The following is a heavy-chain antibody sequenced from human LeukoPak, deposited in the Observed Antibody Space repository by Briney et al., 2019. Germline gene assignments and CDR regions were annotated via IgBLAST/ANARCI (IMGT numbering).Heavy chain of an antibody. CDR2: IRNKANSYTT. J-gene: IGHJ4*02. Sequence: GESLRLSCAASGFTFSDHYMDWVRQAPGTGLEWVGRIRNKANSYTTEYAASVKGRFTISRDDSKNSLYLQMNSLKCEDTAVYYCAREWDSGSYYLGYFDYWGQGTLVTVSS. V-gene: IGHV3-72*01. CDR1: GFTFSDHY. CDR3: AREWDSGSYYLGYFDY. D-gene: IGHD1-26*01.